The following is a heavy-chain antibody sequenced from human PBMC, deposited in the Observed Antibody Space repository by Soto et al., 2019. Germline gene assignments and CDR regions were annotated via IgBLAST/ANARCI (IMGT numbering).Heavy chain of an antibody. V-gene: IGHV1-69*13. CDR2: IIPIFGTA. CDR1: GGTFSSYA. CDR3: AREARIAARPGTFDY. Sequence: ASVKVSCKASGGTFSSYAISWVRQAPGQGLEWMGGIIPIFGTANYAQKFQGRVTITADESTSTAYMELSSLRSEDTAVYYCAREARIAARPGTFDYWGQGTLVTVSS. J-gene: IGHJ4*02. D-gene: IGHD6-6*01.